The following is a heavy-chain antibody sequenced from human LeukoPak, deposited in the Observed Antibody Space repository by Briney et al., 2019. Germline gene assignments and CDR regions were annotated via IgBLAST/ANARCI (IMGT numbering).Heavy chain of an antibody. CDR1: GLTFDDYG. J-gene: IGHJ4*02. CDR3: ARASGPAGPYYFDY. V-gene: IGHV3-20*04. D-gene: IGHD6-25*01. CDR2: INWNGGST. Sequence: GGSLRLSCAASGLTFDDYGMSWVRQALGKGLEWVSGINWNGGSTGYADSVKGRFTISRDNAKNTLYLQMNSLRAEDTALYYCARASGPAGPYYFDYWGQGTLVTVSS.